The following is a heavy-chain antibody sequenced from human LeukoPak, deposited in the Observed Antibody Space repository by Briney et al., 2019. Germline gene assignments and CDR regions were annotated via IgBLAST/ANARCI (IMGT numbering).Heavy chain of an antibody. D-gene: IGHD3-10*01. CDR2: ISGSGVST. Sequence: PGGSLRLSCAASKFTFSDYAMSWVRQAPGKGLEWVSVISGSGVSTYYADSVKGRFTISRGNSKNTLFLQMNSLRAEDTAVYYCAKSLGVTRFYYMDVWGKGTTVTVSS. CDR1: KFTFSDYA. V-gene: IGHV3-23*01. J-gene: IGHJ6*03. CDR3: AKSLGVTRFYYMDV.